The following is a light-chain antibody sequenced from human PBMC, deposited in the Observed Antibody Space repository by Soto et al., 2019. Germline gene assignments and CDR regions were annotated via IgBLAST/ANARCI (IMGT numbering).Light chain of an antibody. CDR2: AAS. J-gene: IGKJ4*01. CDR1: QSISSY. Sequence: DIQMTQSPSSLSASVGDRVTITCRASQSISSYLNWYQQKPGKAPKLLIYAASSLQSGVPSRFSGSGSGTDFTLTISSLQPEFFATYYSPKSYSIPPTFGGGTKLNIK. CDR3: PKSYSIPPT. V-gene: IGKV1-39*01.